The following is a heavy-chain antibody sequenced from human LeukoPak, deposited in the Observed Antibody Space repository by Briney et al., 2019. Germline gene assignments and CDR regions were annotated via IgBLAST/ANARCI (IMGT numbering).Heavy chain of an antibody. V-gene: IGHV3-23*01. D-gene: IGHD6-13*01. Sequence: GGPLRLSCAASGFTFSSYAMSWVRQAPGKGLEWVSAISGSGGSTYYADSVKGRFTISRDNSKNTLYLQMNSLRAEDTAVYYCAKAGISSLYGEGYWGQGTLVIVSS. J-gene: IGHJ4*02. CDR1: GFTFSSYA. CDR3: AKAGISSLYGEGY. CDR2: ISGSGGST.